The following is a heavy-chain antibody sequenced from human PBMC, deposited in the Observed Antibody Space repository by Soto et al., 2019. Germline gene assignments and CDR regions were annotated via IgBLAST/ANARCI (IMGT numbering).Heavy chain of an antibody. CDR1: GFTFSSYG. D-gene: IGHD1-26*01. V-gene: IGHV3-30*18. Sequence: GGSLRLSCAASGFTFSSYGMHWVRQAPGKGLEWVAVISYDGSNKYYADSVKGRFTISRDNSKNTLYLQMNSLRAEDTAVYYCAKDRQWELYNWFDPWGQGTLVTVSS. J-gene: IGHJ5*02. CDR3: AKDRQWELYNWFDP. CDR2: ISYDGSNK.